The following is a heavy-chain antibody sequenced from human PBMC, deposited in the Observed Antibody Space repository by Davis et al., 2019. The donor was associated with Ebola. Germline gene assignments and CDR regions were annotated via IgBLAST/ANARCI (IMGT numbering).Heavy chain of an antibody. CDR1: GFTFSSYG. CDR3: ARGSVDIVATTYNYYCGMDV. V-gene: IGHV3-33*01. D-gene: IGHD5-12*01. CDR2: IWYDGSNK. J-gene: IGHJ6*02. Sequence: PGGSLRLSCAASGFTFSSYGMHWVRQAPGKGLEWVAVIWYDGSNKYYADSVKGRFTISRDNSKNTLYLQMNSLRAEDTAVYYCARGSVDIVATTYNYYCGMDVWGQGTTVTVSS.